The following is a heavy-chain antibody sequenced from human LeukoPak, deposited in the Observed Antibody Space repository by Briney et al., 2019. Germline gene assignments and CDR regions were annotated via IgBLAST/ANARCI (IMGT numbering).Heavy chain of an antibody. Sequence: QAGGSLRLSCAASGFTFSSYAMSWVRQAPGKGLEWVSAISGSGGSTYYADSVKGRFTISRDNSKNTLYLQMNSLRAEDTAVYYCATVVPAAIPNYDFWSGYSTRGYFDYWGQGTLVTVSS. J-gene: IGHJ4*02. D-gene: IGHD3-3*01. CDR3: ATVVPAAIPNYDFWSGYSTRGYFDY. CDR2: ISGSGGST. CDR1: GFTFSSYA. V-gene: IGHV3-23*01.